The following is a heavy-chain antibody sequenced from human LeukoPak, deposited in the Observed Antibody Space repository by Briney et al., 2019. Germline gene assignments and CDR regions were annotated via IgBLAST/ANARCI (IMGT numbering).Heavy chain of an antibody. CDR1: GGSISSYY. J-gene: IGHJ3*02. Sequence: PSETLSLTCTVFGGSISSYYWSWIRQPPGKGLEWIGYFYYSGSTNYNPSLKSRVTISVDTSMNQFSLKLSSVTAADTAVYYCARAGGYDSSGYYDLGAFDIWGQGTMVTVSS. CDR2: FYYSGST. CDR3: ARAGGYDSSGYYDLGAFDI. V-gene: IGHV4-59*01. D-gene: IGHD3-22*01.